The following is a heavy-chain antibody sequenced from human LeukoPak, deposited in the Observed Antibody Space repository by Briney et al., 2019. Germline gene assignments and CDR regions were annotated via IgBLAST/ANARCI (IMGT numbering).Heavy chain of an antibody. Sequence: LAGGPLRLSCTTSGFSFNTYSMSWVRQAPGKGLEWVSAINDDTPYYTDSVKGRFTVSRDNSRDTLYLHLNSLRAEDTAIYYCAKEYDLWHEQGNWFDTWGQGVLVTVSS. V-gene: IGHV3-23*01. CDR2: INDDTP. CDR3: AKEYDLWHEQGNWFDT. D-gene: IGHD3-3*01. CDR1: GFSFNTYS. J-gene: IGHJ5*02.